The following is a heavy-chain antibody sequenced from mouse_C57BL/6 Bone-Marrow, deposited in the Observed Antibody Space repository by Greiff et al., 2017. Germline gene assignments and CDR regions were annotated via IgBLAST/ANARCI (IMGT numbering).Heavy chain of an antibody. CDR3: ARITTVVAVDWYFDV. D-gene: IGHD1-1*01. J-gene: IGHJ1*03. CDR1: GYSITSGYY. CDR2: ISYDGSN. V-gene: IGHV3-6*01. Sequence: EVQRVESGPGLVKPSQSLSLTCSVTGYSITSGYYWNWIRQFPGNKLEWMGYISYDGSNNYNPSLKNRISITRDTSKNQFFLKLNSVTTEDTATYYCARITTVVAVDWYFDVWGTGTTVTVSS.